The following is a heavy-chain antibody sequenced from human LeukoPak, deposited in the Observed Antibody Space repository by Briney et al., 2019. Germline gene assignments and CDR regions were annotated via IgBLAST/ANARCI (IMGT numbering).Heavy chain of an antibody. CDR2: IKSKTDGGTT. CDR1: GFTFSNAW. V-gene: IGHV3-15*01. D-gene: IGHD6-13*01. J-gene: IGHJ5*02. CDR3: TTDGIAFTWFDP. Sequence: GGSLRLSCAASGFTFSNAWMSWVRQAPGKGLEWVGRIKSKTDGGTTDYAAPVKGRFTISRDDSKNTLYLQMNSLKTEDTAVYSGTTDGIAFTWFDPWGQGTLSPSPQ.